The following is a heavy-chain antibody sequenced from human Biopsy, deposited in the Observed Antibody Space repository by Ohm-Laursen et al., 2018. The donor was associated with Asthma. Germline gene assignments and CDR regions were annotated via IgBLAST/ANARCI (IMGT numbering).Heavy chain of an antibody. D-gene: IGHD7-27*01. CDR1: GGSMSSSSYY. V-gene: IGHV4-39*01. J-gene: IGHJ4*02. CDR3: ARHWDWGSFFDY. CDR2: ISYTGSA. Sequence: GTLSLTCTVSGGSMSSSSYYWGWIHQPPGKGLEWMGSISYTGSAYHNPSLKSRVTISVDTPKNHFSLKLSSVTAADTAVYYCARHWDWGSFFDYWGQGTPVTVSS.